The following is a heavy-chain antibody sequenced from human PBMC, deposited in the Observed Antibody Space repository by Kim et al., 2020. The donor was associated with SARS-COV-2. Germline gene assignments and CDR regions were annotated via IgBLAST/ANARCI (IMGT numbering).Heavy chain of an antibody. CDR3: ARRGRAAAGTHDY. J-gene: IGHJ4*02. Sequence: YADSVQGRFTISRDNSKKTVYLQMNSLRAEDTALYYCARRGRAAAGTHDYWGQGTLVTVSS. D-gene: IGHD6-13*01. V-gene: IGHV3-23*01.